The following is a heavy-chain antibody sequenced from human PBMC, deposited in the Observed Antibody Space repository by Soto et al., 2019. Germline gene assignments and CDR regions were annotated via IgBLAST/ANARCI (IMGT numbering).Heavy chain of an antibody. V-gene: IGHV3-23*01. CDR3: AKGGVTTYYYYGMDA. J-gene: IGHJ6*02. D-gene: IGHD2-8*01. Sequence: GGSLRLSCAASGFTFSSYAMSWVRQAPGKGLEWVSVISGSGGSTYYADSVKGRFTISRDNSKNTLYLQMNSLRAEDTAVYYCAKGGVTTYYYYGMDAWGQGTTVTVSS. CDR1: GFTFSSYA. CDR2: ISGSGGST.